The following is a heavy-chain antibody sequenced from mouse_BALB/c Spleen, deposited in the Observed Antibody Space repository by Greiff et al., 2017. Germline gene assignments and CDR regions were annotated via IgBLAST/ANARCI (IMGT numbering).Heavy chain of an antibody. CDR3: ARYGLLYFYAMDY. J-gene: IGHJ4*01. V-gene: IGHV5-17*02. CDR2: ISSGSSTI. D-gene: IGHD2-3*01. CDR1: GFTFSSFG. Sequence: DVKLVESGGGLVQPGGSRKLSCAASGFTFSSFGMHWVRQAPEKGLEWVAYISSGSSTIYYADTVKGRFTISRDNPKNTLFLQMTSLRSEDTAMYYCARYGLLYFYAMDYWGQGTSVTVSS.